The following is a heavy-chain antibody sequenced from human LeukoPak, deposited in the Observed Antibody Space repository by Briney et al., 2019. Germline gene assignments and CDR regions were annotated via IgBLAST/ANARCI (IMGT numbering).Heavy chain of an antibody. CDR2: IYPGDSDT. J-gene: IGHJ6*03. D-gene: IGHD2-2*02. CDR3: ARHLGYCSSTSCYNYYYYMDV. CDR1: GYSFTSYW. V-gene: IGHV5-51*01. Sequence: GESLKISCKGSGYSFTSYWIGWVRQMPGKGLEWMGIIYPGDSDTRYSPSFQGQVTISADKSISTAYLQWSSLKASDTAMYYCARHLGYCSSTSCYNYYYYMDVWGKGTTVTVSS.